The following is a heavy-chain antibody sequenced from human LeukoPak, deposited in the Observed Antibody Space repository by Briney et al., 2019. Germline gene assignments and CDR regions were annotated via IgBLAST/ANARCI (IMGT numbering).Heavy chain of an antibody. J-gene: IGHJ4*02. Sequence: ASVKVSCKASGYTFTSYGISWVRQAPGQGLEWMGWISAYNGNTNYAQKLQGRVTMTTDTSTSTAYMELRSLRSDDTAVYYCARVSFHASSWYSDYWGQGTLVTVSS. CDR3: ARVSFHASSWYSDY. CDR1: GYTFTSYG. CDR2: ISAYNGNT. D-gene: IGHD6-13*01. V-gene: IGHV1-18*01.